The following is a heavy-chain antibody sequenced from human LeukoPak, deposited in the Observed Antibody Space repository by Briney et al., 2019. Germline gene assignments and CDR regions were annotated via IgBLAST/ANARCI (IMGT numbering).Heavy chain of an antibody. CDR3: ARSAAAGFSYYSYYLDV. Sequence: GGSLRLSCSASTFSFSTYWMHWVRQVPGKGLVWVSRINSDGSSTTYADSVKGRFTISRDNAKNTLYLQMNSLRAEDTAVYYCARSAAAGFSYYSYYLDVWGKGTTVTIFS. CDR1: TFSFSTYW. J-gene: IGHJ6*03. D-gene: IGHD6-13*01. V-gene: IGHV3-74*01. CDR2: INSDGSST.